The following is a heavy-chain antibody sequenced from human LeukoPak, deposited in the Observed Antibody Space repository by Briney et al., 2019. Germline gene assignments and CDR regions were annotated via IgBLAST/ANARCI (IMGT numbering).Heavy chain of an antibody. CDR2: ISAYNGNT. CDR1: GYTFTSYG. D-gene: IGHD2-15*01. Sequence: ASVKVSCKASGYTFTSYGISWVRQAPGQGLEWMGWISAYNGNTNYAQKLQVKVTMTTDTSTSTAYMELRSLRSDDTAVYYCARDKFAANCSGGSCYSIPAAFDIWGQGTMVTVSS. J-gene: IGHJ3*02. CDR3: ARDKFAANCSGGSCYSIPAAFDI. V-gene: IGHV1-18*01.